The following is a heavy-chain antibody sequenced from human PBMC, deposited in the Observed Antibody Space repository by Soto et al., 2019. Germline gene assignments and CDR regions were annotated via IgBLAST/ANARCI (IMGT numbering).Heavy chain of an antibody. CDR3: ATGPLVVPAAIPILDDY. CDR1: GYTLTELS. CDR2: FDPEDGET. J-gene: IGHJ4*02. Sequence: ASVKVSFTVSGYTLTELSMHGVRQAPGKGLEWMGGFDPEDGETIYAQKFQGRVTMTEDTSTDTAYMELSSLRSEDTAVYYCATGPLVVPAAIPILDDYWGQGTQVTVSS. V-gene: IGHV1-24*01. D-gene: IGHD2-2*02.